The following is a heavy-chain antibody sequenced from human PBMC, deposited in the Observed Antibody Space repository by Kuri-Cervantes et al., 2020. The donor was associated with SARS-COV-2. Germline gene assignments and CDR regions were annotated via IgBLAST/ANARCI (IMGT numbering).Heavy chain of an antibody. Sequence: GXXXLXXXXXGFTFSGYAMAWVRQPPGKGLEWVSTLSGSGIFTYYADSVKGRFTISRDNSKNTLYLQMNSLRAEDTAVYYCAKEQQLVPLKQTIDYWGQGTLVTVSS. CDR2: LSGSGIFT. D-gene: IGHD6-13*01. CDR1: GFTFSGYA. V-gene: IGHV3-23*01. J-gene: IGHJ4*02. CDR3: AKEQQLVPLKQTIDY.